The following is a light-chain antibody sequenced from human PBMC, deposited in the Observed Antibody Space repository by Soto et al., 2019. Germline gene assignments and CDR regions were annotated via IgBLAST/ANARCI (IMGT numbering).Light chain of an antibody. CDR3: QELNSYTRT. J-gene: IGKJ1*01. CDR1: QGISTY. CDR2: GAS. Sequence: IQLTQSPSFLSASIGDRVTITCRASQGISTYLAWYQQKPGKAPKHLIYGASTLQSGVPSRFSGGGSGTEFTLTISSLQPEDFATYYCQELNSYTRTFGQGTKVEVK. V-gene: IGKV1-9*01.